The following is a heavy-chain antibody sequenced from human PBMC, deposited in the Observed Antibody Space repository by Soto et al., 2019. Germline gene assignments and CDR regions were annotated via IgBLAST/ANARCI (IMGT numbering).Heavy chain of an antibody. V-gene: IGHV4-4*02. CDR3: ARLLTAAAHTDY. Sequence: SETLSLTCAVSGVSLSNPNWWAWVRQAPGKGLEWIGEIDHSGSTNYNPSLKSRVTISVDTSKNQFSLKLISVTAADTAVYYCARLLTAAAHTDYWGQGTLVTVFS. J-gene: IGHJ4*02. CDR1: GVSLSNPNW. D-gene: IGHD6-13*01. CDR2: IDHSGST.